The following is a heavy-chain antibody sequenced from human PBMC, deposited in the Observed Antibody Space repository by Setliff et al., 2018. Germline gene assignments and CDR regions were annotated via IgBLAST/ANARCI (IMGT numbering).Heavy chain of an antibody. J-gene: IGHJ6*03. CDR2: INPIFGTA. CDR1: GGTFTNYA. Sequence: SVKVSCKASGGTFTNYAINWVRQAPGQGLEWMGGINPIFGTADYTQNFQGRVTITTDESTSTAYMELSSLRSEDTAIYYGATERGLVVSATDYYYYMDVWGKGTTVTVSS. V-gene: IGHV1-69*05. D-gene: IGHD2-15*01. CDR3: ATERGLVVSATDYYYYMDV.